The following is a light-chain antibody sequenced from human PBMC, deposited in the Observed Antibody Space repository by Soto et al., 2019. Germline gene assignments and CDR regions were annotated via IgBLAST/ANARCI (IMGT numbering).Light chain of an antibody. J-gene: IGKJ1*01. Sequence: EIAMTQSPATLSVSPGERATLSCRASQSVSSKLAWYQQKPGQAPRLLIYDASNRATGIPARFSGSGSGTDFTLTISRLEPEDFAVYYCLQRSDWRTFGRGTKVDIK. CDR2: DAS. CDR3: LQRSDWRT. CDR1: QSVSSK. V-gene: IGKV3-11*01.